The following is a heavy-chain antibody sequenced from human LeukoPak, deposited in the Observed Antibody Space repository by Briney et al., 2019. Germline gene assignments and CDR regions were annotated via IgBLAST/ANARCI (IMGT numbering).Heavy chain of an antibody. CDR3: ARDPSGWYAGDAFDI. J-gene: IGHJ3*02. CDR1: GFTFSSYA. V-gene: IGHV3-30-3*01. D-gene: IGHD6-19*01. CDR2: ISYDGSNK. Sequence: GGSLRLSCAASGFTFSSYAMHWVRQAPGKGLEWVAVISYDGSNKYYADSVKGRFTISRDNSKNTLYLQMNSLRAEDTAVYYCARDPSGWYAGDAFDIWGQGTMVTVSS.